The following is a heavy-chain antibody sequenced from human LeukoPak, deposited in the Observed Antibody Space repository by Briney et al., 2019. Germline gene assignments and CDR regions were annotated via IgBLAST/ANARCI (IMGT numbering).Heavy chain of an antibody. D-gene: IGHD1-7*01. CDR2: ISYDGNNK. CDR1: RFTFKNYA. V-gene: IGHV3-30-3*01. J-gene: IGHJ6*02. Sequence: GGSLRLSCAASRFTFKNYALHWVRQAPGKGLEWVAVISYDGNNKYYADPVKGRFTSSRGNSKNTLSLQMNSLRAEDTAVYYCARESRNYDGTDNYYYYGMDVWGQGTTVIVSS. CDR3: ARESRNYDGTDNYYYYGMDV.